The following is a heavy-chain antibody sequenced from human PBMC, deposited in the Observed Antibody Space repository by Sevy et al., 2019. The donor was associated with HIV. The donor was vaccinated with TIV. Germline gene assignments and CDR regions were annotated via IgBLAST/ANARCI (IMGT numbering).Heavy chain of an antibody. Sequence: GGSLRLSCAASGFTFSSYAMSWVRQAPGKGLEWVSAISGSGGSTYYADSVKGRFTISRDNSKNTLYLQMNSLRAEDTAVDYCAKAGGYCSSTSCYVDYYYRMDVWGQGTTVTVSS. CDR2: ISGSGGST. V-gene: IGHV3-23*01. CDR1: GFTFSSYA. J-gene: IGHJ6*02. D-gene: IGHD2-2*01. CDR3: AKAGGYCSSTSCYVDYYYRMDV.